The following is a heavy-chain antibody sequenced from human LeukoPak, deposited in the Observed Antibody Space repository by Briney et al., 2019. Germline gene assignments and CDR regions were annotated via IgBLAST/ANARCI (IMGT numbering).Heavy chain of an antibody. D-gene: IGHD3-22*01. CDR2: IIPIFAIV. CDR3: ARADSSGYSLDENFDY. J-gene: IGHJ4*02. CDR1: GGTLSSYA. V-gene: IGHV1-69*04. Sequence: ASVKVSCTASGGTLSSYALNWVRQAPGQGLEWIGRIIPIFAIVNYAQNFQGRVTITADKSTNTAYMELSSLRFEDTAFYYCARADSSGYSLDENFDYWGQGTLSPSPQ.